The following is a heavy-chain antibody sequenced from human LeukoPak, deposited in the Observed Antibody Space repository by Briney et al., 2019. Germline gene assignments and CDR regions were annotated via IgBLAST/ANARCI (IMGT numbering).Heavy chain of an antibody. CDR2: INIGGTNT. J-gene: IGHJ5*02. Sequence: GGSLRLSCAASGFTFNDYYMSWIRQAPGKGLEWLSYINIGGTNTHYADSVKGRFTISRDNAKKSPYLEMNNLRAEDTAVYYCATDGAGFDTWGQGVLVAVSS. CDR1: GFTFNDYY. CDR3: ATDGAGFDT. V-gene: IGHV3-11*01.